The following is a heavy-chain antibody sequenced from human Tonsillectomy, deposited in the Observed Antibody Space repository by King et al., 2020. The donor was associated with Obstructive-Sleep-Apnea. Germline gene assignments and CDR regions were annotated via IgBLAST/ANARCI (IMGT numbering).Heavy chain of an antibody. CDR2: ISYDGINK. Sequence: VQLVESGGGVVQPGRSLRLYCVGSGFTFSDYGMHWVRQAPGKGLEWVAVISYDGINKYYADFVKGRFTISRDNSKSTLYLQVNSLRADDTAVYYCAKGLHDSVGGDNWLDPWGQGTLVTVSS. D-gene: IGHD3-16*01. V-gene: IGHV3-30*18. CDR3: AKGLHDSVGGDNWLDP. CDR1: GFTFSDYG. J-gene: IGHJ5*02.